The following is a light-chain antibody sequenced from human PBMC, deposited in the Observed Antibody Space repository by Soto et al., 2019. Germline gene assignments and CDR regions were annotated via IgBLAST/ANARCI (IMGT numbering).Light chain of an antibody. CDR2: DAS. J-gene: IGKJ1*01. CDR3: QQDNSYPWS. CDR1: QSISSW. Sequence: DIPMTQSPSTLSASVGDRVTITCRASQSISSWLAWYQQKPGKAPKLLIYDASSLESGVPSRFSGSGSGTEFPLTISSLQPDDFATYYCQQDNSYPWSFGQGTKVEIK. V-gene: IGKV1-5*01.